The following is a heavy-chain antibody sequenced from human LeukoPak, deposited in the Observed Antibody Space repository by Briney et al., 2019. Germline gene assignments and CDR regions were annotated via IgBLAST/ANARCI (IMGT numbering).Heavy chain of an antibody. V-gene: IGHV3-9*01. CDR3: GKDITPGGMDV. D-gene: IGHD2-15*01. CDR1: GLTLDYYA. CDR2: FSLDTDRI. Sequence: PGRSLRLSCVASGLTLDYYAMHWVRQALGKGLEWVAGFSLDTDRIDYADSVKGRFTVSRDNAKNSLYLQMNSLRPEDTAVYYCGKDITPGGMDVWGQGTTVTVSS. J-gene: IGHJ6*02.